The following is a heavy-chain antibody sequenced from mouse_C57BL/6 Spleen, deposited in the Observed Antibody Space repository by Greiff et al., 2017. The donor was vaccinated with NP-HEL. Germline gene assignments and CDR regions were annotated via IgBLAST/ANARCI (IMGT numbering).Heavy chain of an antibody. CDR1: GYTFTSYW. Sequence: QVHVKQPGAELVKPGASVKMSCKASGYTFTSYWITWVKQRPGQGLEWIGDIYPGSGSTNYNEKFKSKATLTVDTSSSTAYMQLSSLTSEDSAVYYCARGRIYDGYYVYAMDYWGQGTSVTVSS. D-gene: IGHD2-3*01. J-gene: IGHJ4*01. V-gene: IGHV1-55*01. CDR2: IYPGSGST. CDR3: ARGRIYDGYYVYAMDY.